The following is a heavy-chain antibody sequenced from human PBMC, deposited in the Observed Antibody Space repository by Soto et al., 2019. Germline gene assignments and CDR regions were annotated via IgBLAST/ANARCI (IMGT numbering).Heavy chain of an antibody. CDR1: GDSVSSNSAA. CDR2: TYYRSKWYN. D-gene: IGHD3-22*01. CDR3: ARTYYYDSSGYYPTPRLDY. J-gene: IGHJ4*02. Sequence: SQTLSLTCAISGDSVSSNSAAWNWIRQSPSRGLEWLGRTYYRSKWYNDYAVSVKSRITINPDTSKNQFSLQLNSVTPEDTAVYYCARTYYYDSSGYYPTPRLDYWGQGTLVTVSS. V-gene: IGHV6-1*01.